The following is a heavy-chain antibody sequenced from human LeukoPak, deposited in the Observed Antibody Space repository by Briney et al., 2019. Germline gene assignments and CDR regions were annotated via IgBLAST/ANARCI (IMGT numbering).Heavy chain of an antibody. J-gene: IGHJ4*02. V-gene: IGHV4-59*01. D-gene: IGHD6-13*01. CDR1: GGSISNYY. Sequence: SETLSLTCTVSGGSISNYYWSWIRQPPGKGLEWIGYIYYSGSTNYNPSLKSRVTISVDTSKNQFSLKLSSVTAADTAVYYCARVSAAAPYYFDYWGQGTLVTVSS. CDR2: IYYSGST. CDR3: ARVSAAAPYYFDY.